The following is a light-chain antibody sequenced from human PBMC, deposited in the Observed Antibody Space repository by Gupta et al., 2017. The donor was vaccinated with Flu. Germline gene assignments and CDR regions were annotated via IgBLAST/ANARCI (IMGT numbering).Light chain of an antibody. CDR2: END. CDR1: NSNIGNNF. Sequence: QSVLTQPPSVSAAPGQRVTISCSGGNSNIGNNFVSWYQQLPGTAPKLLIYENDQRPSGIPARFSGSKAGTSATLGISGLQTGEEADDYCVAWDTSLSAGVFGGGTKLTVL. J-gene: IGLJ3*02. V-gene: IGLV1-51*02. CDR3: VAWDTSLSAGV.